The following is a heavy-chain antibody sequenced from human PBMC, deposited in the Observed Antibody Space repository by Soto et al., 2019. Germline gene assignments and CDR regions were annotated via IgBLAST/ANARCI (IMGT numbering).Heavy chain of an antibody. CDR1: GGSMNDYY. CDR3: ARRGGEYYFDS. J-gene: IGHJ4*02. Sequence: SETLSLTCTVSGGSMNDYYWSWIRQPPGKGLEWIGYIYYSGSTYYSPSLKNRVTISVDTSKNQFILRLSSVTAADTAVYYCARRGGEYYFDSWGQGTLVTVSS. CDR2: IYYSGST. V-gene: IGHV4-59*08.